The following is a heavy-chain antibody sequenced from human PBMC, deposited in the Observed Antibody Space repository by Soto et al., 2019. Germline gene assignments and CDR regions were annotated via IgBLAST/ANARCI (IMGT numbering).Heavy chain of an antibody. CDR2: IIPIFGTT. Sequence: VELVQSRSEVKKPGSSVKVSCKTSGGPFTSFDVNWVRQAPGQGLEWMGGIIPIFGTTNYAQKFQGRVTITADMPTTTAYMELGSLRSDDTAVYFCAVGLSGSYYQNGMDVWGRGTTVIVS. D-gene: IGHD1-26*01. CDR3: AVGLSGSYYQNGMDV. J-gene: IGHJ6*02. V-gene: IGHV1-69*06. CDR1: GGPFTSFD.